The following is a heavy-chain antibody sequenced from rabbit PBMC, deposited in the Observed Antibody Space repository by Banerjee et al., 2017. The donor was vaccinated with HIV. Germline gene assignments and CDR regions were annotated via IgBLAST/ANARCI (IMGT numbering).Heavy chain of an antibody. Sequence: QEQLEESGGDLVKPEGSLTITCTASGFSLSRYMCWVRQAPGKGLEWIGCIYTGSGNTYYASWAKGRFTISKTSSTTVTLQLTSLTAADTATYFCARDLAGVTGWNFGLWGQGTLVTVS. D-gene: IGHD4-1*01. J-gene: IGHJ3*01. V-gene: IGHV1S45*01. CDR1: GFSLSRY. CDR3: ARDLAGVTGWNFGL. CDR2: IYTGSGNT.